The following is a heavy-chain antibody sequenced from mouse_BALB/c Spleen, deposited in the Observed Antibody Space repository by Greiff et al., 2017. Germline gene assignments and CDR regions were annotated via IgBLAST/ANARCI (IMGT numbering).Heavy chain of an antibody. Sequence: EVMLVESGGGLVKPGGSLKLSCAASGFTFSDYYMYWVRQTPEKRLEWVATISDGGSYTYYPDSVKGRFTISRDNAKNNLYLQMSSLKSEDTAMYYCARALYYGSSDFVYWGQGTTLTVSS. CDR1: GFTFSDYY. CDR2: ISDGGSYT. J-gene: IGHJ2*01. V-gene: IGHV5-4*02. D-gene: IGHD1-1*01. CDR3: ARALYYGSSDFVY.